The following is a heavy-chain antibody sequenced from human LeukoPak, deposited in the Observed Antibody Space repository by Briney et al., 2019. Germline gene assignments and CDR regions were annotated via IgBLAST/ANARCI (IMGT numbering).Heavy chain of an antibody. J-gene: IGHJ6*03. Sequence: SVKVSCKASGGTFSSYAISWVRQAPGQGLEWMGGIIPIFGTANYAQKFQGRVTITADKSTSTAYMELSSLRSEDTAVYYCAREVAAWYYYMDVWGKGTTVTVSS. CDR3: AREVAAWYYYMDV. V-gene: IGHV1-69*06. CDR2: IIPIFGTA. CDR1: GGTFSSYA. D-gene: IGHD6-25*01.